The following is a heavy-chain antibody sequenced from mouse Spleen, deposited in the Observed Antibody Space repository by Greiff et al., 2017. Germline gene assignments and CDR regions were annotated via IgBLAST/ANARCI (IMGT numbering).Heavy chain of an antibody. V-gene: IGHV2-9*02. CDR1: GFSLTSYG. D-gene: IGHD2-10*02. CDR3: ARAYGKTAWFAY. J-gene: IGHJ3*01. CDR2: IWAGGST. Sequence: QVQLKESGPGLVAPSQSLSITCTVSGFSLTSYGVHWVRQPPGKGLEWLGVIWAGGSTNYNSALMSRLSISKDNSKSQVFLKMNSLQTDDTAMYYCARAYGKTAWFAYWGQGTLVTVSA.